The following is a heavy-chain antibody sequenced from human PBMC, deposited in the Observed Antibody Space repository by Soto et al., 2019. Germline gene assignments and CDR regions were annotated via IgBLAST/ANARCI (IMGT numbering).Heavy chain of an antibody. CDR2: ISPFTDNT. D-gene: IGHD6-25*01. V-gene: IGHV1-18*01. CDR1: GYTFSEHG. CDR3: ARSGYSWLDYDNGMGV. J-gene: IGHJ6*02. Sequence: QVYLVQSEPAVKKPGASLKVSCEASGYTFSEHGITWVRQAPGQGLEWMGWISPFTDNTNYAQKFQVRVTMTRDTSTTTATLELKSLTAEDTAVYYCARSGYSWLDYDNGMGVWGQGTTVTVS.